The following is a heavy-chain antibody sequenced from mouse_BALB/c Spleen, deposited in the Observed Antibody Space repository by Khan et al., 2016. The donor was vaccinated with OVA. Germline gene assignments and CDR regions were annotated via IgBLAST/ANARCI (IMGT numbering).Heavy chain of an antibody. J-gene: IGHJ3*01. CDR2: IYPGNTDT. Sequence: DVQLQESGTVLARPGASVKMSCKASGYTFTSYWIHWIKQRPGQGLEWIGDIYPGNTDTNYNQKFKGKAKLTAGTATSTAYMELSSLTNEDSAVYYCTRRNWDVAWFAYWGQGTLVTVSA. D-gene: IGHD4-1*01. CDR3: TRRNWDVAWFAY. CDR1: GYTFTSYW. V-gene: IGHV1-5*01.